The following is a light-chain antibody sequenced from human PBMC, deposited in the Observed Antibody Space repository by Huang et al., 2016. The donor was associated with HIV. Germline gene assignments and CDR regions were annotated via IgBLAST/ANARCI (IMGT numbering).Light chain of an antibody. CDR1: QDIGTS. CDR2: DAS. CDR3: QHSDGLSPLT. Sequence: AIRMTQSPSSLSASTGDRVTITCRASQDIGTSLAWYQQRPGKAPVLLIFDASTLQRGVPSRFTGSGSRTVFTLTIACLQVEDVVTYFCQHSDGLSPLTFGGGTKVDIK. V-gene: IGKV1-8*01. J-gene: IGKJ4*01.